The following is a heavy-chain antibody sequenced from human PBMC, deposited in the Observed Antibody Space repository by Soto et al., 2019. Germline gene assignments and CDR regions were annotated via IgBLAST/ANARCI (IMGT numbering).Heavy chain of an antibody. CDR3: ARPTGGHDAGGNYMDV. Sequence: QVQLLQSGSEVKKPGSSVKVSCRASGGSLSSYPVTWVRQAPGQGLEWMGRIIPIVGLTNYAQKFQGRVTITADKSTSTAYMELSSLRSDDTAGYYCARPTGGHDAGGNYMDVWGNGTTVIVSS. CDR1: GGSLSSYP. V-gene: IGHV1-69*02. CDR2: IIPIVGLT. J-gene: IGHJ6*03. D-gene: IGHD2-8*02.